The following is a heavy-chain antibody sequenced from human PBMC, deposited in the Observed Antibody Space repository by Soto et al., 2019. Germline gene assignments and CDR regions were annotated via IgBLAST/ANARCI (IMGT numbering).Heavy chain of an antibody. CDR2: INDSGTT. CDR1: GGSFSGFY. CDR3: ARETSQNVYSHYGMDV. V-gene: IGHV4-34*02. J-gene: IGHJ6*02. Sequence: QVQLEQWGVGLLKPSETLSLTCAIYGGSFSGFYWSWIRQPTGKGLEWIGEINDSGTTNYNPSLKSRVTISADTSKTHFSLRLTSVTAADTAVYYCARETSQNVYSHYGMDVWGQGTTVTVSS.